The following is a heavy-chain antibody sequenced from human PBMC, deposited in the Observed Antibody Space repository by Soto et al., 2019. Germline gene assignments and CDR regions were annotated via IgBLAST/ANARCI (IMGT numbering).Heavy chain of an antibody. D-gene: IGHD3-22*01. V-gene: IGHV4-30-4*01. J-gene: IGHJ3*02. CDR2: IYYSGST. CDR3: ARDPPTVGGGYYDSSGHDAFDI. CDR1: GGSISSGDYY. Sequence: QVQLQESGPGLVKPSQTLSLTCTVSGGSISSGDYYWSWIRQPPGKGLEWIGYIYYSGSTYYNPSLKSRVTISVDTSKNQFPLKLSSVTAADTAVYYCARDPPTVGGGYYDSSGHDAFDIWGQGTMVTVSS.